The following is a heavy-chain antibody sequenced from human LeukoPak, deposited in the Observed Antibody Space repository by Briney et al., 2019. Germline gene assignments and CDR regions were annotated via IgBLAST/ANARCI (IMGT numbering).Heavy chain of an antibody. V-gene: IGHV3-64*01. Sequence: GGSLRLSCAGSGFSFNNYAMHWVGQAPGKGLEYVSAISTNGGTTHYANAVKGRFTISRDNSKNTLYLQMGSLRDEDMAVYYCAGGRSGYGFMDVWGQGTTVTVSS. J-gene: IGHJ6*02. CDR2: ISTNGGTT. D-gene: IGHD5-12*01. CDR3: AGGRSGYGFMDV. CDR1: GFSFNNYA.